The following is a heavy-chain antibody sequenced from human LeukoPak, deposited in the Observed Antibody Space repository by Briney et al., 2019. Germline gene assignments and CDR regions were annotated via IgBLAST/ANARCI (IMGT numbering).Heavy chain of an antibody. CDR3: VRERIPYSSSPGAFDI. CDR2: IYYSGST. V-gene: IGHV4-59*01. J-gene: IGHJ3*02. CDR1: GGSISSYY. D-gene: IGHD6-6*01. Sequence: PSETLSLTCTVSGGSISSYYWSWIRQPPGKGLEWIGYIYYSGSTNYNPSLKSRVTISVDTSKNQFSLKLSSVTAADTAVYYCVRERIPYSSSPGAFDIWGQGTMVTVSS.